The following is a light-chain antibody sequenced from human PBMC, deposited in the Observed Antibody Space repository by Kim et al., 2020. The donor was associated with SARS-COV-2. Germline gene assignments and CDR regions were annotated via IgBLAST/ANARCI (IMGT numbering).Light chain of an antibody. CDR1: SLRTYY. CDR2: GKN. J-gene: IGLJ3*02. CDR3: NSRDSSGHHLV. V-gene: IGLV3-19*01. Sequence: SSELTQDPAVSVALGQTVRITCQGDSLRTYYASWYQQKPGQAPVLVIYGKNNRPSGIPDRFSGSNSGNTASLTITGAQAEDEADYYCNSRDSSGHHLVFG.